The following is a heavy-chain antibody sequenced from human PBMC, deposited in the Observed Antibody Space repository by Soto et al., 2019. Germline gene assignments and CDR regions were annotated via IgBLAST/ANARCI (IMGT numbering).Heavy chain of an antibody. V-gene: IGHV3-23*01. CDR3: AKGVKQVVVAATVDY. D-gene: IGHD2-15*01. J-gene: IGHJ4*02. CDR1: GFTFSSYA. CDR2: ISGSGGST. Sequence: GGSLRLSCAASGFTFSSYAMSWVRQAPGKGLEWVSAISGSGGSTYYADSVKGRFTISRDNSKNTLYLQMNSLRVEDTAVYYWAKGVKQVVVAATVDYWGQGTLVTVSS.